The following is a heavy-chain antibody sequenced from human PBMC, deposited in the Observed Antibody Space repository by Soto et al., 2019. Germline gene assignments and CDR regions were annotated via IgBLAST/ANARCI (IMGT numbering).Heavy chain of an antibody. J-gene: IGHJ4*02. CDR2: ISSSSSYI. Sequence: GGSLRLSCAASGFTFSSYSMNWVRQAPGKGLEWVSSISSSSSYIYYADSVKGRCTISRDNAKNSLYLQMNSLRAEDTAVYYCARDLYSSSARYFDYWGQGTLVTVSS. CDR1: GFTFSSYS. V-gene: IGHV3-21*01. D-gene: IGHD6-6*01. CDR3: ARDLYSSSARYFDY.